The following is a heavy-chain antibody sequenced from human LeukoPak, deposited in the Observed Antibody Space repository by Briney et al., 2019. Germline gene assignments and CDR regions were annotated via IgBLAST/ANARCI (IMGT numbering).Heavy chain of an antibody. J-gene: IGHJ4*02. Sequence: GGSLRLSCAASRFTFSSYAMSWVRQAPGNGLEWIPAISENGDSTHYTDSVKGRFTISRDNSKNTVYLQMNSLRPDDTAVYYCAKEIRPNDYWGQGTLVTVSS. D-gene: IGHD4-17*01. CDR2: ISENGDST. CDR3: AKEIRPNDY. CDR1: RFTFSSYA. V-gene: IGHV3-23*01.